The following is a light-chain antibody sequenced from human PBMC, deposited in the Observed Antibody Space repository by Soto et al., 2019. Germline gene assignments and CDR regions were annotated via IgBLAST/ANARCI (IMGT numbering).Light chain of an antibody. CDR1: SSDVGRYNN. J-gene: IGLJ1*01. V-gene: IGLV2-14*01. CDR3: NSYTSSTSLYV. CDR2: EFS. Sequence: QSVLPQHPSVYGPPGQSITISCTGTSSDVGRYNNVSWYQQHLCKAPNLRIYEFSNRTSAISNRSSGSKSGNTASLTISVLKAEDEDDYYYNSYTSSTSLYVFGTGTKV.